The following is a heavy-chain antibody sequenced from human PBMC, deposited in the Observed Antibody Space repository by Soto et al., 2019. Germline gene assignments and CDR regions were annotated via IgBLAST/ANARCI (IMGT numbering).Heavy chain of an antibody. Sequence: QVQLVQSGAEVKKPGASVNVSCKASGYTFTVYYMHWVRQAPGQGLEWMGWINPKGGGTMSPQKFQGRVTMTWDTSISTACMALSRLRSDDTAVYYCARDLAKGGGSAGFDYWGQGTLVTVSS. CDR3: ARDLAKGGGSAGFDY. V-gene: IGHV1-2*02. J-gene: IGHJ4*02. D-gene: IGHD1-26*01. CDR1: GYTFTVYY. CDR2: INPKGGGT.